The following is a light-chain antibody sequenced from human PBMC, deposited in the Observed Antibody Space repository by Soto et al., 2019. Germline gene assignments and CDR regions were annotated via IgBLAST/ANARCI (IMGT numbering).Light chain of an antibody. Sequence: EVVMTQSPDTLSVSPGERVTLSCRASQSVGGNLAWYQQKPGQAPRLLIDGASTRATGVPARFSGSGSGTEFTLTISSLQSEDFAVYYCQQYDNWPPVTFGQGTRLEIK. CDR1: QSVGGN. V-gene: IGKV3-15*01. CDR2: GAS. J-gene: IGKJ5*01. CDR3: QQYDNWPPVT.